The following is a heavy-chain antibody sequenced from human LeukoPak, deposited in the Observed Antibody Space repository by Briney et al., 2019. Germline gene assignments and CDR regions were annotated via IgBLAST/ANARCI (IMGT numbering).Heavy chain of an antibody. V-gene: IGHV3-30*02. CDR2: IRYDGSNK. D-gene: IGHD5-24*01. Sequence: GGSLRLSCAASGFTLRSYGMHWVRQAPGKGLEGVTFIRYDGSNKYYTDSVKGRFTISRDNSKNTLYLQMNSLRAEDTAVYYCAKEYAEMANLDYWGQGTLVTVSS. J-gene: IGHJ4*02. CDR3: AKEYAEMANLDY. CDR1: GFTLRSYG.